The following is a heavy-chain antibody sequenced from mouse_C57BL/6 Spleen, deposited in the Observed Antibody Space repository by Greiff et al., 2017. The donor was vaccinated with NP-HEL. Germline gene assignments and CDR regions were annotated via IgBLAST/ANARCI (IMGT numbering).Heavy chain of an antibody. Sequence: EVQRVESGGGLVKPGGSLKLSCAASGFTFSDYGMHWVRQAPEKGLEWVAYISSGSSTIYYADTVKGRFTISRDNAKNTLFLQMTSLRSEDTAMYYCAKNWAYYYAMDYWGQGTSVTVSS. J-gene: IGHJ4*01. CDR2: ISSGSSTI. CDR3: AKNWAYYYAMDY. D-gene: IGHD4-1*01. V-gene: IGHV5-17*01. CDR1: GFTFSDYG.